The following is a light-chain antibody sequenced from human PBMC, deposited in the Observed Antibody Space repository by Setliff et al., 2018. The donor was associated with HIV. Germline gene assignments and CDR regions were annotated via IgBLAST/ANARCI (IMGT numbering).Light chain of an antibody. V-gene: IGLV2-14*03. CDR1: SSDVGGYNY. CDR2: GVS. J-gene: IGLJ1*01. CDR3: NSYTSRSTYV. Sequence: ALAQPASVSGSPGQSITISCTGTSSDVGGYNYVSWYQQHPGKAPKLMIYGVSNRPSGVSNRFSGSKFGNTASLTISGLQAEDEADYYCNSYTSRSTYVFGPGTKVTVL.